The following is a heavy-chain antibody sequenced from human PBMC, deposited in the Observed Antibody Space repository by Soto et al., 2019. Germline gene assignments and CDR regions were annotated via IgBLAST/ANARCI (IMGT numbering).Heavy chain of an antibody. D-gene: IGHD1-20*01. CDR3: ARHAAIGMNDY. CDR1: GYTFTSYG. Sequence: QVQLVQSGAEVKKPGASAKVSCKASGYTFTSYGISWVRQAPGQGLEWMGWINAYNGNTKYVQKLQGRVTMTTDTSMSTAYMELRSLRSDDTAVFYYARHAAIGMNDYWGQVTLATVSS. V-gene: IGHV1-18*01. J-gene: IGHJ4*02. CDR2: INAYNGNT.